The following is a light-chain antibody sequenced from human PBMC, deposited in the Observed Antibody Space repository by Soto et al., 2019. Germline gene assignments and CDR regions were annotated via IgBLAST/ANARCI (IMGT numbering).Light chain of an antibody. CDR3: QQYYISRT. Sequence: TQSPATLSLSRGERSTRACRATQSVSNFLAWYQQKPGQPPRLLIYDASNRAPGIPARFSGSGSGTDFALTISRLETEDFAVYYCQQYYISRTFGQRTNVDIK. V-gene: IGKV3-11*01. CDR1: QSVSNF. J-gene: IGKJ1*01. CDR2: DAS.